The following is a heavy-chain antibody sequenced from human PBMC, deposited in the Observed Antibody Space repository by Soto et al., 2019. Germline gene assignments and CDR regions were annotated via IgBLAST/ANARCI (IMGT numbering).Heavy chain of an antibody. CDR3: AIWRDGYNDHDAFDI. Sequence: SGKVSCKASGGTFSSYAISWVRQAPGQGLEWMGGIIPIFGTANYAQKFQGRVTITADESTSTAYMELSSLRSEDTAVYYCAIWRDGYNDHDAFDIWGQGTMVTVSS. CDR1: GGTFSSYA. J-gene: IGHJ3*02. CDR2: IIPIFGTA. D-gene: IGHD3-3*01. V-gene: IGHV1-69*13.